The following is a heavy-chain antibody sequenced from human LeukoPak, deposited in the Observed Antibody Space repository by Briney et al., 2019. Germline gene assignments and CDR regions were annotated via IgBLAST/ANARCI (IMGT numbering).Heavy chain of an antibody. V-gene: IGHV5-51*01. D-gene: IGHD3-22*01. J-gene: IGHJ3*02. CDR2: IYPGDSDT. CDR1: GYSFASHW. Sequence: PGESLKISCKVSGYSFASHWIGWVRQMPGKGLEWMGIIYPGDSDTRYSPSFQGQVTISADKSISTAYLQWSSLKASDTAMYYCARGPGVYYYDSSARDLGAFDIWGQGTMVTVSS. CDR3: ARGPGVYYYDSSARDLGAFDI.